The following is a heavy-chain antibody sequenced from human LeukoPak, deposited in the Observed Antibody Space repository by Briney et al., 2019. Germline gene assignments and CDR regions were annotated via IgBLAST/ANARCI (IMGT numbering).Heavy chain of an antibody. V-gene: IGHV4-39*07. CDR3: ARDFNIVDPSYYYGMDV. CDR2: IYYSGST. CDR1: GGSISSSSYY. Sequence: SETLSLTCTVSGGSISSSSYYWGWIRQPPGKGLEWIGSIYYSGSTYYNPSLKSRVTISVDTSKNQFSLKLSSVTAADTAVYYCARDFNIVDPSYYYGMDVWGQGTTVTVSS. D-gene: IGHD1-26*01. J-gene: IGHJ6*02.